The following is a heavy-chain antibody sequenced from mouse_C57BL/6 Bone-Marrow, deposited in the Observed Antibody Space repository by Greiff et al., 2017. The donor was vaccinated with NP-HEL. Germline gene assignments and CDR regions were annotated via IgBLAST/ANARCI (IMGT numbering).Heavy chain of an antibody. CDR2: ISDGGSYT. CDR3: ARDRGLRPYYFDY. V-gene: IGHV5-4*01. Sequence: EVKLMESGGGLVKPGGSLKLSCAASGFTFSSYAMSWVRQTPEKRLEWVATISDGGSYTYYPDNVKGRFTISRDNAKNNLYLQMSHLKSEDTAMYYCARDRGLRPYYFDYWGQGTTLTVSS. J-gene: IGHJ2*01. D-gene: IGHD2-4*01. CDR1: GFTFSSYA.